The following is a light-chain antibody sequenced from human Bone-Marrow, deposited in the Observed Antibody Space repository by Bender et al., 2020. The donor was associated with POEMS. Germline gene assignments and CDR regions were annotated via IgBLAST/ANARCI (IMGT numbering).Light chain of an antibody. V-gene: IGLV2-14*01. Sequence: QSALTQPASVSGSPGQSITLSCTGTHSDAGGYDFVSWYQQHPGRAPKLIIHEVSKRPSGVSSRFSGSKFGNTASLTISGLQPEDEGDYFCSSFTTNTAVIFGGGTRVTVL. CDR1: HSDAGGYDF. J-gene: IGLJ2*01. CDR3: SSFTTNTAVI. CDR2: EVS.